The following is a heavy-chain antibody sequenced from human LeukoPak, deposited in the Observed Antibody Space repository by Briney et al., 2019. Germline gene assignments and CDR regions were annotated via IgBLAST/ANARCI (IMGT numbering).Heavy chain of an antibody. J-gene: IGHJ4*02. CDR1: GXTFDDYA. CDR2: ISWNSGSI. D-gene: IGHD4-17*01. V-gene: IGHV3-9*01. CDR3: AKGHTYGLGESYLDF. Sequence: GGSLXLSCEASGXTFDDYAMHWVRQAPGKGLEWVSAISWNSGSIGYADSVKGRFTISRDNGKNSLYLQMNSLRTEDTALYYCAKGHTYGLGESYLDFWGQGTLVSVSS.